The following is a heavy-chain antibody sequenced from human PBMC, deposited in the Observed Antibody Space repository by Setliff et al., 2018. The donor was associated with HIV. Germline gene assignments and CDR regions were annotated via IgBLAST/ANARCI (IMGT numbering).Heavy chain of an antibody. CDR1: GYTFTSYY. CDR2: INPNGGST. D-gene: IGHD1-1*01. V-gene: IGHV1-46*01. Sequence: GASVKVSCKASGYTFTSYYINCVRQAPGQGLEWMGIINPNGGSTNYAQKFEGRVAMTAATSTNTVYLHLNSLRSDDTAIYYCARGGPGTSFRYDWLDPWGQGTLVTVSS. J-gene: IGHJ5*02. CDR3: ARGGPGTSFRYDWLDP.